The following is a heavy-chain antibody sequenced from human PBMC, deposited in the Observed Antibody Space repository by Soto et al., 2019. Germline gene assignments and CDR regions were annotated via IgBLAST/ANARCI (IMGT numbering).Heavy chain of an antibody. CDR3: AHMWLMGNWFDP. CDR1: GFSLTTGGMA. CDR2: IYWDDDK. V-gene: IGHV2-5*02. Sequence: QITLSESGPTLVKPTQTLTLTCTFSGFSLTTGGMAVGWIRQPPQKPLEWLAFIYWDDDKRSSPSLKSRLSSTKDTAKNQGVLTMTKRHPMDTATYYGAHMWLMGNWFDPWGQGTLVTVSS. D-gene: IGHD3-22*01. J-gene: IGHJ5*02.